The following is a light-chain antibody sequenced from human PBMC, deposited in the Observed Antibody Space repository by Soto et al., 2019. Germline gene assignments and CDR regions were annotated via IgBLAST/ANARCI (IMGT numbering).Light chain of an antibody. CDR3: QQYVTAPRT. CDR1: QGLTSNF. CDR2: CAS. V-gene: IGKV3-20*01. Sequence: EIVLTQSPGTLSLSPGERATLSCRASQGLTSNFLAWYQQKPGQAPSLLIYCASNRATGVPDRFSGGGSGTDFPLTISRLEPEDFAVYFCQQYVTAPRTFGQGTKVEIK. J-gene: IGKJ1*01.